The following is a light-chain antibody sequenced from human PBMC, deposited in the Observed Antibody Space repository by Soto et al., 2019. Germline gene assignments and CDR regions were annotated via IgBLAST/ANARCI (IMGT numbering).Light chain of an antibody. CDR1: QSVSSTY. J-gene: IGKJ1*01. Sequence: EIVLTQSPGTLSLSPGERATLSCRASQSVSSTYLAWYQHKPGQAPRLLIYGAATRAAGVPDRFSGSGSGTDFTLTISRLEPEDFAVYYCQQYAGSLRTFGQGTKVEIK. CDR3: QQYAGSLRT. CDR2: GAA. V-gene: IGKV3-20*01.